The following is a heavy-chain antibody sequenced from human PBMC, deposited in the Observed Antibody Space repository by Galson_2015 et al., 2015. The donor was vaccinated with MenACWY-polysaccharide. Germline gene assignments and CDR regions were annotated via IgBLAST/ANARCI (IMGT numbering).Heavy chain of an antibody. V-gene: IGHV3-43*02. J-gene: IGHJ4*02. D-gene: IGHD4-17*01. CDR1: GFTFDDYV. Sequence: SLRLSCAASGFTFDDYVMHWVRQAPGKGLEWVSLIRGDGGSTYYADSVKGRFTISRDNSKNSLYLQMYSLRIEDTALYYCAKGWGYDYGDSIDYWGQGTLVTVSS. CDR3: AKGWGYDYGDSIDY. CDR2: IRGDGGST.